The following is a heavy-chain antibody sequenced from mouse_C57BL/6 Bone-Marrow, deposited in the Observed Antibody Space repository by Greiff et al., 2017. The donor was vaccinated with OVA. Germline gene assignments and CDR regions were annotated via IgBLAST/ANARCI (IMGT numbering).Heavy chain of an antibody. J-gene: IGHJ3*01. CDR1: GYSFTGYY. Sequence: VQLQQSGPELVKPGASVKISCKASGYSFTGYYMNWVKQSPEKSLEWIGEINPSTGGTTYNQKFKAKATLTVDKSSSTAYMQLKSLTSEYSAVYYCARGGTSPFAYWGQGHRVTVSA. CDR3: ARGGTSPFAY. V-gene: IGHV1-42*01. D-gene: IGHD1-1*02. CDR2: INPSTGGT.